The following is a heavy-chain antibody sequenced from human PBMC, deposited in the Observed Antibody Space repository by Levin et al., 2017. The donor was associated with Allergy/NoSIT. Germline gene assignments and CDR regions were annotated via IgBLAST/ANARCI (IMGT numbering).Heavy chain of an antibody. CDR2: IYVTGST. Sequence: SQTLSLTCSVSGDSISRGFYYWSWIRQPAGEGLEWIGRIYVTGSTTYSPSLKSRVTISLDRSKDQVSLKINSVTAADTAVYYCASDLEGFSGYNPYCYMDVWGKGTTVTVSS. V-gene: IGHV4-61*02. CDR3: ASDLEGFSGYNPYCYMDV. CDR1: GDSISRGFYY. D-gene: IGHD5-12*01. J-gene: IGHJ6*03.